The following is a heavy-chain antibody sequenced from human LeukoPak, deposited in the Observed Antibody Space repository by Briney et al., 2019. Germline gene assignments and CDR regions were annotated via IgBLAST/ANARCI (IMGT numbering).Heavy chain of an antibody. J-gene: IGHJ3*02. Sequence: PGGSLRLSCAASGFTFSASAMNWVRQAPAKGLEWVSSVNGGGSSTYYADSVKGRFTISRDNSKNTLYLQMNSLRAEDTAVYYCARDDNYVHDAFDIWGQGTMVTVSS. CDR3: ARDDNYVHDAFDI. V-gene: IGHV3-23*01. D-gene: IGHD2/OR15-2a*01. CDR1: GFTFSASA. CDR2: VNGGGSST.